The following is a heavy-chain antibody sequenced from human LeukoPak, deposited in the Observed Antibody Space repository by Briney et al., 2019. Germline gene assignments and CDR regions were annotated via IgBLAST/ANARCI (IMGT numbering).Heavy chain of an antibody. CDR3: ASVLSCIAVAGSCDP. CDR1: GGTFSSYA. V-gene: IGHV1-69*04. D-gene: IGHD6-19*01. Sequence: GASVKVSCKASGGTFSSYAISCVRQAPGQGLEWMGRIIPILGIANYAQKFQGRVTITADKSTSTAYMELSSLRSEDTAVYYCASVLSCIAVAGSCDPWGQGTLVTVSS. J-gene: IGHJ5*02. CDR2: IIPILGIA.